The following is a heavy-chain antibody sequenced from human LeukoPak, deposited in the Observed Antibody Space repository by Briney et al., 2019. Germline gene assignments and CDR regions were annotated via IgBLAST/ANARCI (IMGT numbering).Heavy chain of an antibody. D-gene: IGHD3-22*01. V-gene: IGHV3-23*01. J-gene: IGHJ4*02. CDR1: GFTFSSYA. CDR3: RWDYYDSSGYYVDY. Sequence: PGGSLRLSCAASGFTFSSYAMSWVRQAPGKGLEWVSAISGSGGSTYYADSVKGRFTISRDNSKNTLYLQMNSLRAEDTAVYYCRWDYYDSSGYYVDYWGQGTLVTVSS. CDR2: ISGSGGST.